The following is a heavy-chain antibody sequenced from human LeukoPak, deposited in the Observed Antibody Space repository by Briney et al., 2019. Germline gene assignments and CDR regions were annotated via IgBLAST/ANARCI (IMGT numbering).Heavy chain of an antibody. CDR1: GFTFSSYW. CDR2: IKQDGSEK. V-gene: IGHV3-7*01. J-gene: IGHJ3*02. Sequence: PGGSLRLSCAASGFTFSSYWMSWVRQAPGKGLEWVANIKQDGSEKYYVDSVKGRFTISRDNAKNSLYLQMNSLRAEDTAVYYCAKEGYSGSYSGDAFDIWGQGTMVTVSS. D-gene: IGHD1-26*01. CDR3: AKEGYSGSYSGDAFDI.